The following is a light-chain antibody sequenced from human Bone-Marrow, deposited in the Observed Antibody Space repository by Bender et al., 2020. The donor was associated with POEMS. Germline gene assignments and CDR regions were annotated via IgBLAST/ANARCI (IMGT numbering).Light chain of an antibody. J-gene: IGLJ3*02. CDR2: EVN. V-gene: IGLV1-50*01. Sequence: QSVLTQPPSVSGAPGQRVTIACTGSSSNIGEGYDVHWYQQRPGKAPKLMIFEVNKRPSGVPDRFSGSKSGTSASLAISGLQSEDEADYYCAAWEDSLNGWVFGGGTKLTVL. CDR3: AAWEDSLNGWV. CDR1: SSNIGEGYD.